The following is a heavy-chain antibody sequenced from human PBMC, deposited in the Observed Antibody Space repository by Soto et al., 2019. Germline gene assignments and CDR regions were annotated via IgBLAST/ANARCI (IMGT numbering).Heavy chain of an antibody. J-gene: IGHJ5*02. CDR3: ARRTYYDYIWGSYRYRANWFDR. CDR2: MNPNSGNT. CDR1: GYTFTSYD. D-gene: IGHD3-16*02. V-gene: IGHV1-8*01. Sequence: QVQLVQSGAEVKKPGASVKVSCKASGYTFTSYDINWVRQATGQGLEWMGWMNPNSGNTGYAQKFQGRVTMTRNTSISTAYMELSSLRSEDTAVYYCARRTYYDYIWGSYRYRANWFDRWGQGTLVTVSS.